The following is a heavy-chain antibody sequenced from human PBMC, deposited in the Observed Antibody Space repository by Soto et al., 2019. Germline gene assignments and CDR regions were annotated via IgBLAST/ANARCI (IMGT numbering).Heavy chain of an antibody. CDR3: ARGGGCSGGSCNFDS. CDR1: GVTFSSYS. D-gene: IGHD2-15*01. J-gene: IGHJ4*02. CDR2: ISSSSSTI. V-gene: IGHV3-48*01. Sequence: EVQLVESGGGLVQPGGYLRISCAASGVTFSSYSMNWVRQAPGKGLEWVSYISSSSSTIYYADSVKGRFTISRDNAKNSLYLQMNSLRAEDTAVYYCARGGGCSGGSCNFDSWGQGTLVTVSS.